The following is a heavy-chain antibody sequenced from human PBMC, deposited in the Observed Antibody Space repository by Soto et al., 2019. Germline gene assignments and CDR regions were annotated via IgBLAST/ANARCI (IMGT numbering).Heavy chain of an antibody. J-gene: IGHJ4*02. CDR2: ISYSGST. Sequence: SETLSLTCTVSGGSISSDSYYWGWIRQSPEKGLEWIASISYSGSTYYNPTLKSRLTISVDTSKNQFSLKLSSVTAADTAVYYCARDRRVGNNYNLGFDYWGQGILVTVSS. CDR3: ARDRRVGNNYNLGFDY. CDR1: GGSISSDSYY. V-gene: IGHV4-39*02. D-gene: IGHD3-16*01.